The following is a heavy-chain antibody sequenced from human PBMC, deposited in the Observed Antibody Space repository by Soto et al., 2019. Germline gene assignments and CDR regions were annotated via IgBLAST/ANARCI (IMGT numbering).Heavy chain of an antibody. J-gene: IGHJ4*02. CDR3: ARIRLRYYDSSGYYYDY. Sequence: SGPTLVNPTQTLTLTCTFSGFSLSTSGMCVSWIRQPPGKALEWLARIDWDDDKYYSTSLKTRLTISKDTSKNQVVLTMTNMDPVDTATYYCARIRLRYYDSSGYYYDYWGQGTLVTVSS. D-gene: IGHD3-22*01. V-gene: IGHV2-70*11. CDR2: IDWDDDK. CDR1: GFSLSTSGMC.